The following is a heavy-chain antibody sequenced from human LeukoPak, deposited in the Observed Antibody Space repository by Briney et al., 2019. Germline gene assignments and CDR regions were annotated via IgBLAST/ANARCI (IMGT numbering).Heavy chain of an antibody. CDR2: INPNSGGT. D-gene: IGHD3-10*01. J-gene: IGHJ4*02. V-gene: IGHV1-2*02. CDR1: GYTFAGYY. Sequence: ASVKLSCKASGYTFAGYYMHWVRQAPGQGLEWMGWINPNSGGTNYAQKFQGRVTMTRDTSISTAYMELSRLRSDDTAVYYCASDVLWFGEIGGYWGQGTLVTVSS. CDR3: ASDVLWFGEIGGY.